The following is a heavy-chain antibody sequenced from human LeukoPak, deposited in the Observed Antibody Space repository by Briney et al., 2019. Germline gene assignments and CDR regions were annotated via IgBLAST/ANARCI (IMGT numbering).Heavy chain of an antibody. CDR3: ARGQYTQFGPYFDY. J-gene: IGHJ4*02. CDR1: GYTFTNYG. CDR2: ISAYNGNT. D-gene: IGHD3-10*01. Sequence: GASVKVSCKASGYTFTNYGINWMRQAPGQGLEWMGWISAYNGNTNYAQKLQGRVTMTTDTSTSTAYMELRSLRSDDTAVYYCARGQYTQFGPYFDYWGQGSLVTVSS. V-gene: IGHV1-18*01.